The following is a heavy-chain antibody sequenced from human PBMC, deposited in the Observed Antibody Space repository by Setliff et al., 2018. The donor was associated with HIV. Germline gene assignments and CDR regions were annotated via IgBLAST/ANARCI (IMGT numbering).Heavy chain of an antibody. D-gene: IGHD3-10*01. CDR2: IRYDGSNK. J-gene: IGHJ3*02. V-gene: IGHV3-30*02. CDR3: ARDSGDSYGSGGYYDAFDI. Sequence: GGSLRLSCAPSEFTFSSYGMHWVRQAPGKGLEWVSFIRYDGSNKKYADSVKGRFTISRDNSKNTLYLQMNSLRPEDTAVYYCARDSGDSYGSGGYYDAFDIWGQGTMVTVSS. CDR1: EFTFSSYG.